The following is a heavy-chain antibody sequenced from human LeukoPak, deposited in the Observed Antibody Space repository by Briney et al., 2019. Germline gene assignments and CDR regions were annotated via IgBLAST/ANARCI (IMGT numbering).Heavy chain of an antibody. CDR2: INHSGST. D-gene: IGHD3-22*01. Sequence: PSETLSLTCAVHGGSFSGYYWSWIRQPPGKGLEWIGEINHSGSTNYNPSLKSRVTISVDTSKNQFSLKLSSVTAADTAVYYCARDENYYDSSGYSVYFDYWGQGTLVTVSS. V-gene: IGHV4-34*01. CDR3: ARDENYYDSSGYSVYFDY. CDR1: GGSFSGYY. J-gene: IGHJ4*02.